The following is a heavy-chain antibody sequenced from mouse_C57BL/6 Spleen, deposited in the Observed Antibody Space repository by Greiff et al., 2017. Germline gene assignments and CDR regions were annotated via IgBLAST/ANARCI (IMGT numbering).Heavy chain of an antibody. J-gene: IGHJ2*01. D-gene: IGHD1-1*01. CDR3: ARRSTVVAKDY. CDR2: IYPGSGST. Sequence: QVQLQQPGAELVKPGASVKMSCKASGYTFTSYWLTWVKQRPGQGLEWIGDIYPGSGSTNYNEKFKSKATLTVDTSSSTAYMQLSSLTSEDSAVYYCARRSTVVAKDYWGQGTTLTVSS. V-gene: IGHV1-55*01. CDR1: GYTFTSYW.